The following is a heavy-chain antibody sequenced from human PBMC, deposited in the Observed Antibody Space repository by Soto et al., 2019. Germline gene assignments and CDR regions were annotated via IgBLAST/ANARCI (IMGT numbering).Heavy chain of an antibody. CDR2: IIPVLGTP. CDR3: ASSAGLDHLLNYYGLNV. D-gene: IGHD6-13*01. CDR1: GGTFTSTA. Sequence: QVLLVQSSAEVKKPGSSVKVSCKASGGTFTSTAFSWVRQAHGQGLEWMGGIIPVLGTPNYAQKFQASLTVTADASTTTVHMELSSLRSDDTAVYYCASSAGLDHLLNYYGLNVWGQGTTVTVSS. V-gene: IGHV1-69*01. J-gene: IGHJ6*02.